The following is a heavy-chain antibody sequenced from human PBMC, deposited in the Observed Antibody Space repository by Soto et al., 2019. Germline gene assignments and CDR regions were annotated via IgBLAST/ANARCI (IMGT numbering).Heavy chain of an antibody. J-gene: IGHJ5*02. CDR2: IDYRGST. Sequence: PLETLSLTCTVSGDSLSKSGHYWGWLRQPPGKALEWIGGIDYRGSTLYNPSLRSRITMSIDTSKRFFSLKSTSVTASDTALYYCTRLLPPYDTPGPSWFGPWGQGTLVTVSS. D-gene: IGHD3-9*01. CDR3: TRLLPPYDTPGPSWFGP. CDR1: GDSLSKSGHY. V-gene: IGHV4-39*02.